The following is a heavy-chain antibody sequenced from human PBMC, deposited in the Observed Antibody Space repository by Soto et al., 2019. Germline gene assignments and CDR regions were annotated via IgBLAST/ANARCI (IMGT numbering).Heavy chain of an antibody. V-gene: IGHV1-3*01. J-gene: IGHJ4*02. CDR1: GYTFTNYA. Sequence: QVQLVQSGAEVKKPGASVKVSCKASGYTFTNYAMHWVRQAPGQRLEWMGWINAGNGNRKYSQKFQGRVTITRDTSSSTAYMELSSLRSEDTAVYYCARDSPPSDYWGQGTLVTVSS. CDR3: ARDSPPSDY. CDR2: INAGNGNR.